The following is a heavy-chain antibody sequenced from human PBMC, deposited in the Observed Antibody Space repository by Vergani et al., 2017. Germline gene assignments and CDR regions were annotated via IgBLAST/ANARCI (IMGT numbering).Heavy chain of an antibody. CDR3: AREASSGFYDYFDY. J-gene: IGHJ4*02. D-gene: IGHD6-19*01. CDR1: GFIFDSNG. CDR2: INWNGDNT. Sequence: EVKLVESGGGLVRPGGSLRLSCAGNGFIFDSNGMSWVRQVPRKGLEWVSGINWNGDNTGYADSVKGRFTISRDNAKNSLYLQMNSLRVEDTALYYCAREASSGFYDYFDYWGQGTLVTVSS. V-gene: IGHV3-20*04.